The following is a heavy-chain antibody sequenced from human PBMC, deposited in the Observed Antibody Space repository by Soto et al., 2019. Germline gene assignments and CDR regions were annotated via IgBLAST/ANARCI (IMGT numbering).Heavy chain of an antibody. CDR1: GLIFSDYH. J-gene: IGHJ6*02. CDR2: IRRKANSYTT. CDR3: ALLGGWSGGSNDMDV. Sequence: EVQLVESGGGLVQPGGSLRLSCAASGLIFSDYHMDWVRQAPGKGLEWVGRIRRKANSYTTESAASVKGRFTISRDDSKHSLYLQMNPLKTEHTAVYYCALLGGWSGGSNDMDVWGQGTTVTVSS. V-gene: IGHV3-72*01. D-gene: IGHD6-19*01.